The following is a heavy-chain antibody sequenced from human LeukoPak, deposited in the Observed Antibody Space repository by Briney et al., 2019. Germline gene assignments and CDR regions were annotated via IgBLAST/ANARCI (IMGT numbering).Heavy chain of an antibody. CDR2: ISGSGGST. CDR1: GFTFSSYA. V-gene: IGHV3-23*01. Sequence: GGSLRLSCAASGFTFSSYAMSWVRQAPGKGLEWVSAISGSGGSTYYADSVKGRFTISRDNSKNTLYLQMNSLRAEDTAVYYCAKATYDYVWGSYRHRDYYFDYWGQGTLVTVSS. CDR3: AKATYDYVWGSYRHRDYYFDY. J-gene: IGHJ4*02. D-gene: IGHD3-16*02.